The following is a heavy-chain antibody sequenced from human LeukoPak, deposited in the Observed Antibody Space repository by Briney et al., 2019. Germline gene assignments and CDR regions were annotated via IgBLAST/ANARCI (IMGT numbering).Heavy chain of an antibody. CDR2: IRNKENGYTT. CDR1: GFTFSDHY. V-gene: IGHV3-72*01. CDR3: AREYYGGSYYISHFDL. Sequence: GGSLPLTCAACGFTFSDHYMDWVRQAPGKGLEWVGRIRNKENGYTTEYGASVKGSFTISRDDSQNSLYLQMNSLKTEDTGVYFCAREYYGGSYYISHFDLWGRGTLVTDSS. D-gene: IGHD1-26*01. J-gene: IGHJ2*01.